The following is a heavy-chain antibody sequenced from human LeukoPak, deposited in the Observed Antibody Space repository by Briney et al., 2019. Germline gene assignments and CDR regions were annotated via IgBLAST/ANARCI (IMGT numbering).Heavy chain of an antibody. V-gene: IGHV3-30-3*01. D-gene: IGHD3-10*01. CDR2: ISNDGTNK. J-gene: IGHJ4*02. CDR3: ARDCCGEWYFFDS. CDR1: GFPFNNYA. Sequence: GGSLRLSCAASGFPFNNYAMHWVRQAPGKGLEWVAVISNDGTNKYYTDSVKGRFTISRDNSKSTLYLQMNSLRAEDTAVYYCARDCCGEWYFFDSWGQGTLVTVSS.